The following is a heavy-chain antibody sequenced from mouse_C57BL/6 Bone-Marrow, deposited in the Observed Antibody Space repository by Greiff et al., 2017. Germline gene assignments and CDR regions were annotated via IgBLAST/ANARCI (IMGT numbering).Heavy chain of an antibody. CDR1: GFNFKDYY. CDR2: IDPEDGET. V-gene: IGHV14-2*01. J-gene: IGHJ1*03. CDR3: AHYDGSPHWYFDV. Sequence: VQLQQSGAELVKPGASVKLSCTASGFNFKDYYMHWVKQRTEQGLEWIGRIDPEDGETKYAPKFQGKATITADTSSNTAYLQLSSLTSEDPAVYYCAHYDGSPHWYFDVWGTGTTVTVSS. D-gene: IGHD1-1*01.